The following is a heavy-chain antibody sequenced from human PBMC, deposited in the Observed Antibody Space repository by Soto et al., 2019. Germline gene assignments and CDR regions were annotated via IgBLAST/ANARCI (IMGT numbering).Heavy chain of an antibody. CDR3: ATISVASNTEY. CDR1: GFMFRSYA. Sequence: VGSLRLSCEASGFMFRSYAMSWVRQAPGKGLEWVSSTSSNGGATFYGDSVRGRFTFSRDNSKNMLYLQMNSLTAGDTAVYYCATISVASNTEYWGQGTQVTVSX. CDR2: TSSNGGAT. D-gene: IGHD5-12*01. V-gene: IGHV3-23*01. J-gene: IGHJ4*02.